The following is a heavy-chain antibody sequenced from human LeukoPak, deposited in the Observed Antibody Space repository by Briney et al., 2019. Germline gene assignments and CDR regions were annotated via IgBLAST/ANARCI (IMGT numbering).Heavy chain of an antibody. D-gene: IGHD6-13*01. CDR2: INPNSGGT. J-gene: IGHJ5*02. Sequence: ASVKVSCKASGYTFTGYYMHWVRQAPGQGLEWMGWINPNSGGTNYAQKFQGRVTMTRDTSISTAYMELSRLRSDDTAVYYCARGYSSSWYWPQPGWFDPWGQGTLVTVSS. CDR1: GYTFTGYY. CDR3: ARGYSSSWYWPQPGWFDP. V-gene: IGHV1-2*02.